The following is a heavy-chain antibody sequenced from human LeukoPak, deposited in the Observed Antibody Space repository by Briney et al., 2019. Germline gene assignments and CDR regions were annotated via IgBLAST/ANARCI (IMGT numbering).Heavy chain of an antibody. Sequence: GGSLRLSCAASGFTFSDYYFSWIRQAPGKGLEWISYISSGGYTTHYADSVRGRLLISRDNAQNSLYLQTNSLRPEDSGVYYCARVMGAAGYGFDIWGQGAMVTVSS. D-gene: IGHD6-13*01. V-gene: IGHV3-11*04. CDR2: ISSGGYTT. J-gene: IGHJ3*02. CDR3: ARVMGAAGYGFDI. CDR1: GFTFSDYY.